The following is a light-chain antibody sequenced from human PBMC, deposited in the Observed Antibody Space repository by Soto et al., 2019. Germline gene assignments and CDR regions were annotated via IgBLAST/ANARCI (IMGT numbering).Light chain of an antibody. CDR1: QSVSSY. CDR3: QQRSNWPHVT. CDR2: DAS. Sequence: EIVLTQSPATLSLSPGERATLSCRASQSVSSYLAWYQQKSGQAPRLLIYDASNSATGIPARFSGSGSGTDFTLTISSLEPEDFAVYYCQQRSNWPHVTFGQGTKVEMK. V-gene: IGKV3-11*01. J-gene: IGKJ1*01.